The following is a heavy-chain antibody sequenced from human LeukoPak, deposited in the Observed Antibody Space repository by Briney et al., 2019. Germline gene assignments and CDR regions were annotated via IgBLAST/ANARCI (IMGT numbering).Heavy chain of an antibody. Sequence: SETLSLTCTVSGGSISSYYWSWIRQPPGKGLEWIGYIYYSGSTNYNPSLKSRVTISVDTSKNQFSLKLSSATAADTAVYYCARQNTPVRAFDIWGQGTMVTVSS. CDR3: ARQNTPVRAFDI. D-gene: IGHD2-15*01. CDR1: GGSISSYY. J-gene: IGHJ3*02. CDR2: IYYSGST. V-gene: IGHV4-59*08.